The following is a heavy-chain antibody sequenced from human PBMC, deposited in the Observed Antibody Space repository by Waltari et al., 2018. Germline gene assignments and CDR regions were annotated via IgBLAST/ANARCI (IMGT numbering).Heavy chain of an antibody. D-gene: IGHD5-18*01. CDR3: ASNTASNYYYYMDV. Sequence: EVQLVETGGGLIQPGGSLRLSCAASGFTVSSNYISWVRQAPGKGLEWVSVIYSGGSTYYADSVKGRFTISRDNSKNTLYLQMNSLRAEDTAVYYCASNTASNYYYYMDVWGKGTTVTVSS. V-gene: IGHV3-53*02. CDR1: GFTVSSNY. CDR2: IYSGGST. J-gene: IGHJ6*03.